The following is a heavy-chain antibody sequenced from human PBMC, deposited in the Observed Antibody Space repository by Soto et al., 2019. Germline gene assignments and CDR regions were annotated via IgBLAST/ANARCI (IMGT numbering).Heavy chain of an antibody. CDR2: IRSKAYGGTT. CDR1: GFTFGDYA. Sequence: GGSLRLSCTASGFTFGDYAMSWFRQAPGKGLEWVGFIRSKAYGGTTEYAASVKGRFTISRDDSKSIAYLQMNSLKTEDTAVYCCTRDGQPPSPYYYYYYGMDVWGQGTTVTVSS. J-gene: IGHJ6*02. CDR3: TRDGQPPSPYYYYYYGMDV. D-gene: IGHD5-18*01. V-gene: IGHV3-49*03.